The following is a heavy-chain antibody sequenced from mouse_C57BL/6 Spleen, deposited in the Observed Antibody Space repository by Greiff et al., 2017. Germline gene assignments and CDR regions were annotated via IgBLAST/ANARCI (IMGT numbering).Heavy chain of an antibody. CDR2: ISDGGSYT. Sequence: EVMLVESGGGLVKPGGSLKLSCAASGFTFSSYAMSWVRQTPEKRLEWVATISDGGSYTYYPDNVKGRFTISRDNAKNNLYLQMSHLKSEDTAMYYCARENYDCYAMDYWGSGTSVTGSS. V-gene: IGHV5-4*01. J-gene: IGHJ4*01. CDR3: ARENYDCYAMDY. D-gene: IGHD1-1*02. CDR1: GFTFSSYA.